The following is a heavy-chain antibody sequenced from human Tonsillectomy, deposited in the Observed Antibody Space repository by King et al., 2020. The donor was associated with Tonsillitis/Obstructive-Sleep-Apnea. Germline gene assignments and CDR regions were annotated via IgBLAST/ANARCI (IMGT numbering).Heavy chain of an antibody. J-gene: IGHJ3*02. CDR3: ARPVTYDAFDI. V-gene: IGHV1-3*01. CDR2: INAGNGNT. Sequence: QLVQSGAEVKKPGASVKVSCKASGYTFTSYAMHWVRQAPGQRLEWMGWINAGNGNTKYSQKFQGRVTITRDTSASTAYMELSSLRSEDTAVNYCARPVTYDAFDIWGQGTMVTVSS. D-gene: IGHD1-14*01. CDR1: GYTFTSYA.